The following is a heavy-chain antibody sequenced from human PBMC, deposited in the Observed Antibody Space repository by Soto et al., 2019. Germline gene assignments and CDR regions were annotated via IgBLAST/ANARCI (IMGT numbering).Heavy chain of an antibody. CDR1: GGSFSGYY. CDR2: INHSGST. CDR3: ARYHYYYYGMDV. J-gene: IGHJ6*02. Sequence: QVQLQQWGAGLLKPSETLSLTCAVYGGSFSGYYWSWIRQSPGKGLEWIGEINHSGSTNYNPSLKSRVTISVDTPKNQFSLKLSAVTAADTAVYYCARYHYYYYGMDVWGQGTTVTVSS. V-gene: IGHV4-34*01.